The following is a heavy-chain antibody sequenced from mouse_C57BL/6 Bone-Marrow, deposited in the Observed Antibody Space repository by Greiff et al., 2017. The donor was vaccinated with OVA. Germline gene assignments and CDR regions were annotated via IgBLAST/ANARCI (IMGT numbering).Heavy chain of an antibody. CDR1: FSLSTSGMGL. V-gene: IGHV8-2*01. J-gene: IGHJ2*01. Sequence: QVTLKVSGPGILQPSQTLSLACTFSGFSLSTSGMGLIWLRTPSGKAFEWLASIWSNDNYYNPYLKSRPTLSKETSYSTVFIHLTSLVTADSATYYDACRERLYDVRGQGTTLTVSS. D-gene: IGHD2-3*01. CDR3: CRERLYDV. CDR2: WSNDNY.